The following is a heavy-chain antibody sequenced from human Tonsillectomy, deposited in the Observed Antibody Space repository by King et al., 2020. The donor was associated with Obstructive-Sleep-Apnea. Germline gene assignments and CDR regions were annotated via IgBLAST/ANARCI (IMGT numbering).Heavy chain of an antibody. V-gene: IGHV3-15*01. D-gene: IGHD3-3*01. CDR2: IKSKTDGGTT. CDR1: GFTFSNAW. J-gene: IGHJ3*02. Sequence: VQLVESGGGLVKPGGSLRLSCAASGFTFSNAWMSWVRQAPGKGLEWVGRIKSKTDGGTTDYAAPVKGRLTISRDDSKNTLYLQMNSLKTEDTAVYYCTTDMDTIFGVVITHAFDIWGQGTMVTVSS. CDR3: TTDMDTIFGVVITHAFDI.